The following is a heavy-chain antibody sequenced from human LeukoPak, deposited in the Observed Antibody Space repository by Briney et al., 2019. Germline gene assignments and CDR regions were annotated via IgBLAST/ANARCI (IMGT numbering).Heavy chain of an antibody. J-gene: IGHJ6*03. V-gene: IGHV4-34*01. Sequence: PSETLSLTCAVYGGSFSGYYWSWIRQPPGKGLEWIGEINHSGSTNYNPSLKSRVTISVDTSKNQFSLKLSSVTAADTAVYHCARTGYDILTGYRYYYYYMDVWGKGTTVTVSS. CDR2: INHSGST. CDR3: ARTGYDILTGYRYYYYYMDV. D-gene: IGHD3-9*01. CDR1: GGSFSGYY.